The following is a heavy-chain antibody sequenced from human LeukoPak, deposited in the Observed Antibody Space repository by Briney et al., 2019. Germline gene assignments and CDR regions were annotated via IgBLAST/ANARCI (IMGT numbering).Heavy chain of an antibody. CDR1: GYTFTAYY. CDR3: ARDYYDSSGYGSFDY. D-gene: IGHD3-22*01. J-gene: IGHJ4*02. CDR2: INPNSGGT. V-gene: IGHV1-2*02. Sequence: ASAKVSCKTSGYTFTAYYMHWVRQAPGQGLEWMGWINPNSGGTNYAQKFQGRVTMTRDTSISTAYMELSRLRSDDTAVFYCARDYYDSSGYGSFDYWGQGTLVTVSS.